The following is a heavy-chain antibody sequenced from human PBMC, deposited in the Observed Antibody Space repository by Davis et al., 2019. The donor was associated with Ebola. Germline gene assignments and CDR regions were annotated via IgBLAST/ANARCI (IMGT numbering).Heavy chain of an antibody. CDR3: ARERFLEWLSYYGMDV. V-gene: IGHV3-11*06. CDR1: GFTFSDYY. D-gene: IGHD3-3*01. J-gene: IGHJ6*04. CDR2: ISSSSSYT. Sequence: GESLKISCAASGFTFSDYYMSWIRQAPGKGLEWVSYISSSSSYTNYADSVKGRFTISRDNAKNSLYLQMNSLSAEDTDVYYCARERFLEWLSYYGMDVWGKGTTVTVSS.